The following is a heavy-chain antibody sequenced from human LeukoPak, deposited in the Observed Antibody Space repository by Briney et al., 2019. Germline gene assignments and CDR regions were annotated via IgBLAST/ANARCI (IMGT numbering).Heavy chain of an antibody. V-gene: IGHV3-15*01. D-gene: IGHD3-22*01. CDR1: GFTFSNAW. CDR3: TTALPRYYYDSSGLDY. CDR2: IKSKTDGGTT. J-gene: IGHJ4*02. Sequence: GGSLRLSCAVSGFTFSNAWMSWVRQAPGKGLEWVGRIKSKTDGGTTDYAAPVKGRFTISRDDSKNTLYLQMNSLKTEDTAVYYCTTALPRYYYDSSGLDYWGQGTLVTVSS.